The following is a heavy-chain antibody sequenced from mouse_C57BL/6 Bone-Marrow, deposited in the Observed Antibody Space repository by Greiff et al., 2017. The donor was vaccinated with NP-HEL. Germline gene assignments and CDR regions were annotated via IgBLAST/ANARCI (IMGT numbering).Heavy chain of an antibody. CDR1: GYTFTSYW. Sequence: VQLQESGAELVRPGTSVKLSCKASGYTFTSYWLPWVKQRPGQGLAWIGVIDPSDSYTNYNQKFKGKATLTVDTSSSTAYMQLSSLTSEDSAVYYCARLRTPRYFDYWGQGTTLTVSS. CDR3: ARLRTPRYFDY. V-gene: IGHV1-59*01. J-gene: IGHJ2*01. CDR2: IDPSDSYT.